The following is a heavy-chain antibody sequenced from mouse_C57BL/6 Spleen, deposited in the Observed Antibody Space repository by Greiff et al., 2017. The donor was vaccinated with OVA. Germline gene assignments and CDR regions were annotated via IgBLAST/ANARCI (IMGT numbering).Heavy chain of an antibody. CDR2: INPSNGGT. CDR1: GYTFTSYW. D-gene: IGHD1-1*01. Sequence: QVQLQQPGTELVKPGASVKLSCKASGYTFTSYWMHWVKQRPGQGLEWIGNINPSNGGTNYNEKFKSKATLTVDKSSSTAYRQLSSLTSEDSAVYYCARKGLLRGSWDYFDYWGRGTTLTVSS. J-gene: IGHJ2*01. CDR3: ARKGLLRGSWDYFDY. V-gene: IGHV1-53*01.